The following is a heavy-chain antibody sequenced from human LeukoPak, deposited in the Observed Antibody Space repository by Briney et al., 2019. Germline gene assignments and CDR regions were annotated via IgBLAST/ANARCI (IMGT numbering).Heavy chain of an antibody. D-gene: IGHD1-26*01. J-gene: IGHJ5*02. CDR3: ARRLGATRSYNWFDP. CDR1: GYSFTSYW. CDR2: IYPGDSDT. Sequence: GESLKISCKGSGYSFTSYWIGWVRQMPGKGLGWMGIIYPGDSDTRYSPSFQGQVTISADKSISTAYLQWSSLKASDTAMYYCARRLGATRSYNWFDPWGQGTLVTVSS. V-gene: IGHV5-51*01.